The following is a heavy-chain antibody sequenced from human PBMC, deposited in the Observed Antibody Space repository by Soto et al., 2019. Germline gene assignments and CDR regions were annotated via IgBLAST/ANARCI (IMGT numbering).Heavy chain of an antibody. Sequence: EGSLRLSCAASGFTFSSYAMHWVRQAPGKGLEWVAVISYDGSNKYYADSVKGRFTISRDNSKNTLYLQMNSLRAEDTAVYYCARVLAAAGSGDYYGMDVWGQGTTVTVSS. D-gene: IGHD6-13*01. CDR2: ISYDGSNK. CDR3: ARVLAAAGSGDYYGMDV. CDR1: GFTFSSYA. V-gene: IGHV3-30-3*01. J-gene: IGHJ6*02.